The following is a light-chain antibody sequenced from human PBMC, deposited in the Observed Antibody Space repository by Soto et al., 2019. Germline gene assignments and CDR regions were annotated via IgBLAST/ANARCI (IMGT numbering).Light chain of an antibody. Sequence: ENVLAQSPGTPSLSSGEKATLSCRGSQSVSSSYLAWYQQKPGQAPRLLIYGASSRATGIPDRFSGSGSGTDFTLTISRLEPEDFAVYYCQQYGSSPRTFGQGTKVDIK. J-gene: IGKJ1*01. CDR1: QSVSSSY. CDR3: QQYGSSPRT. V-gene: IGKV3-20*01. CDR2: GAS.